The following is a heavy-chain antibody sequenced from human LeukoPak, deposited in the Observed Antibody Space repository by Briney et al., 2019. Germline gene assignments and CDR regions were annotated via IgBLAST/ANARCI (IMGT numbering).Heavy chain of an antibody. J-gene: IGHJ5*02. CDR3: ARGTRLLWFGELLAWFDP. Sequence: PGGSLRLSCAASGFTFSSYSMNWVRQAPGKGLEWVSSISSSSYIYYADSVKGRFTISRDNAKNSLYLQMNSLRAEDTAVYYCARGTRLLWFGELLAWFDPWGQGTLVTVSS. D-gene: IGHD3-10*01. CDR1: GFTFSSYS. V-gene: IGHV3-21*01. CDR2: ISSSSYI.